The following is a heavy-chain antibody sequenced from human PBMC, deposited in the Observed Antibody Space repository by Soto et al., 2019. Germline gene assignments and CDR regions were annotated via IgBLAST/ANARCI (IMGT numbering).Heavy chain of an antibody. CDR1: GYTLTELS. J-gene: IGHJ4*02. CDR3: ATERLSSSSPDY. V-gene: IGHV1-24*01. Sequence: ASVKVSCKVSGYTLTELSMHWVRQAPGKGLEWMGGFDPEDGETIYAQKFQGRVTMTEDTSTDTAYMELSSLRSEDTAMYYCATERLSSSSPDYWGQGTLVTVSS. D-gene: IGHD6-13*01. CDR2: FDPEDGET.